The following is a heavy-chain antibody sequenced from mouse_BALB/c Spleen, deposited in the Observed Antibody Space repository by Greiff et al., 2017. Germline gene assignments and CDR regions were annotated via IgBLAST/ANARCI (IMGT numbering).Heavy chain of an antibody. V-gene: IGHV1-5*01. CDR1: GYSFTSYW. CDR3: TTGYDPYAMDD. D-gene: IGHD2-2*01. Sequence: EVQLHQSGTVLARPGASVKMSCKASGYSFTSYWMHWVKQRPGQGLEWIGAIYPGNSDTSYNQKFKGKAKLTAVTSASTAYMELSSLTNEDSAVYYCTTGYDPYAMDDWGQGTSVTVSS. CDR2: IYPGNSDT. J-gene: IGHJ4*01.